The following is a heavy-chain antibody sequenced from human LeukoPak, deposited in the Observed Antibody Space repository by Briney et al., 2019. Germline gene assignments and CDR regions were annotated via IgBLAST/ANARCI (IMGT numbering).Heavy chain of an antibody. V-gene: IGHV4-59*12. CDR1: GGSISRYY. CDR3: AREYRGYSYGQRPCNWFDP. D-gene: IGHD5-18*01. CDR2: IYYSGST. J-gene: IGHJ5*02. Sequence: SETLSLTCTVSGGSISRYYWSWIRQPPGKGLEWIGYIYYSGSTNYNPSLKSRVTISVDTSKNQFSMTLSSVTAEDTAVYYCAREYRGYSYGQRPCNWFDPWGQGTLVTVSS.